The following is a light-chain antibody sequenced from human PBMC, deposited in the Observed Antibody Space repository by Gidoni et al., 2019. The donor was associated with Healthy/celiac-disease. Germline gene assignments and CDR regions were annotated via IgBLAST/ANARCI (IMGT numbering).Light chain of an antibody. Sequence: EIVMTQSPATLSVSPGERATLSCRASQSVSSNLAWYQQKPGQAPRLLIYGASTRATGIPARFSGSGSGTEFTLTSSRLQSEDCAVYYCQQYNNWPRTFGQGTKVEIK. CDR1: QSVSSN. CDR3: QQYNNWPRT. CDR2: GAS. J-gene: IGKJ1*01. V-gene: IGKV3-15*01.